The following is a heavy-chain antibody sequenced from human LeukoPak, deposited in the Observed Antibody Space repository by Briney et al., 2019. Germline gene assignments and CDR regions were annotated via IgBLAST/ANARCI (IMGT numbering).Heavy chain of an antibody. J-gene: IGHJ4*02. Sequence: GGSLRLSCAASGFTFSSSAMSWVRQVPGKGLEWVSGISASGGSTNYADSVRGRFTISRDNSKNTLYLQMNGLRAEDTAVYFCAKQSAGSAAWYSLHYDFWGQGTLVTVSS. CDR1: GFTFSSSA. D-gene: IGHD6-13*01. V-gene: IGHV3-23*01. CDR3: AKQSAGSAAWYSLHYDF. CDR2: ISASGGST.